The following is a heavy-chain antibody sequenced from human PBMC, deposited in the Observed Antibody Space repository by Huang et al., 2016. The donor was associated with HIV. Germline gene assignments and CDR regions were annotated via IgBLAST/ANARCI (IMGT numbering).Heavy chain of an antibody. V-gene: IGHV1-24*01. J-gene: IGHJ5*02. D-gene: IGHD3-3*01. CDR3: VTSRKTISGGRVGWFDP. CDR2: FGAKKGGT. CDR1: GKSVSEVA. Sequence: QVQLVQFGAEVKKPGASVKVSCKVSGKSVSEVAMHWVRQAPGKGLEWMEGFGAKKGGTVYPQEFQGGVSMTEDTSTDTADMELSGLRSDDTAVYYCVTSRKTISGGRVGWFDPWGQGTLVTVSS.